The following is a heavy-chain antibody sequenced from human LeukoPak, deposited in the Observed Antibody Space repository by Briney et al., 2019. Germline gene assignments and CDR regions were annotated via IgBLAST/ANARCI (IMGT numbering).Heavy chain of an antibody. CDR3: ARESNYYGSGTGWFDP. CDR2: IYYRGST. V-gene: IGHV4-39*07. J-gene: IGHJ5*02. D-gene: IGHD3-10*01. CDR1: GDYISSSSYY. Sequence: SETLSLTCTVSGDYISSSSYYWGWIRQPPGKGLEWIGSIYYRGSTYYNPSLKSRVTMSVDTSKNQLSLKLSSVTAADTAVYYCARESNYYGSGTGWFDPWGQGTLVTVSS.